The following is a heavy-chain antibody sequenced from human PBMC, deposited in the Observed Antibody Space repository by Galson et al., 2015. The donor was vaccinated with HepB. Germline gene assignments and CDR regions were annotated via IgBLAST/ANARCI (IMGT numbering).Heavy chain of an antibody. CDR3: ARDIVVVPAATYYYYYYMDV. CDR1: GDSVSSHSAA. CDR2: TYYRSKWYN. V-gene: IGHV6-1*01. D-gene: IGHD2-2*01. J-gene: IGHJ6*03. Sequence: CAISGDSVSSHSAAWNWIRQSPSRGLEWLGRTYYRSKWYNDYAVSVKSRITINPDTSKNQFSLQLNSVTPEDTAVYYCARDIVVVPAATYYYYYYMDVWGKGTTVTVSS.